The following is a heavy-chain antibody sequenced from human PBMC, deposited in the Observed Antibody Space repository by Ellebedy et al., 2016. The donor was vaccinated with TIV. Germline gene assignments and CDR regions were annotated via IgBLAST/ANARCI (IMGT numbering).Heavy chain of an antibody. CDR3: ARGLARDY. CDR1: GYSISRGYY. Sequence: MPGGSLRLSCTVSGYSISRGYYWSWIRQPPGKGLEWIGEITHSGSTNYNPSLKSRVTISVDTSKNQFSLNLSAVTAADTAVYYCARGLARDYWGQGTLVTVSS. J-gene: IGHJ4*02. V-gene: IGHV4-34*01. CDR2: ITHSGST.